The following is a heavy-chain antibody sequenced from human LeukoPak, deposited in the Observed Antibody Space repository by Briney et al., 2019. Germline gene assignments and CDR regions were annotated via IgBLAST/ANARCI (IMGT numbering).Heavy chain of an antibody. J-gene: IGHJ3*02. D-gene: IGHD2-2*01. Sequence: SVTVSCKASGGTFSSYAISWVRQAPGQGLEWMGRIIPILGIANYAQKFQGRVTITADKSTSTAYMELSSLRSEDTAVYYCARDQDIVVVPAVMGGAFDIWGQGTMATVSS. CDR2: IIPILGIA. V-gene: IGHV1-69*04. CDR1: GGTFSSYA. CDR3: ARDQDIVVVPAVMGGAFDI.